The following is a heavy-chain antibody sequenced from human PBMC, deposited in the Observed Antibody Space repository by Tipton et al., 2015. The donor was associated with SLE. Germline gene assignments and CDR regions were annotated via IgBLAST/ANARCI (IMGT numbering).Heavy chain of an antibody. CDR1: GGSISSGSYY. CDR3: ARDLAYCSSTSCFDYFDY. CDR2: IYTSGST. V-gene: IGHV4-61*02. D-gene: IGHD2-2*01. J-gene: IGHJ4*02. Sequence: TLSLTCTVSGGSISSGSYYWSWIRQPAGKGLEWIGRIYTSGSTNYNPSLKSRVTISVDTSKNQFSLKLSSVTAAETAVYYCARDLAYCSSTSCFDYFDYWGQGTLVTVSS.